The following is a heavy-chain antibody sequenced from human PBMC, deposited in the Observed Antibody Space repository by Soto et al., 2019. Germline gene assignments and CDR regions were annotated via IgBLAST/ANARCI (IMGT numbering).Heavy chain of an antibody. CDR3: ARGVVVVPAATPNWFDP. CDR1: GGSISSGGYY. CDR2: IYYSGST. V-gene: IGHV4-31*03. Sequence: QVQLQESGPGLVKPSQTLSLTCTVSGGSISSGGYYWSWIRQHPGKGLEWIGYIYYSGSTYYNPSLKSRVTRSVDTSKNQFSLKLSSVTAADTAVYYCARGVVVVPAATPNWFDPWGQGTLVTVSS. D-gene: IGHD2-2*01. J-gene: IGHJ5*02.